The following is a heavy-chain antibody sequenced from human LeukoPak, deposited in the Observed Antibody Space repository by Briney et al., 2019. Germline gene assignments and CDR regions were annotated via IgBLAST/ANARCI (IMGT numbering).Heavy chain of an antibody. D-gene: IGHD3-10*01. CDR2: IYSGGST. CDR3: ARDYYYGSGSYSSYYYGMDV. J-gene: IGHJ6*04. CDR1: GFTFSSNY. V-gene: IGHV3-53*01. Sequence: GGSLRLSCAASGFTFSSNYMSWARQAPGKGLEWVSVIYSGGSTYYADSVKGRFTISRDNSKNTLYLQMNSLRAEDTAVYYCARDYYYGSGSYSSYYYGMDVWGKGTTVTVSS.